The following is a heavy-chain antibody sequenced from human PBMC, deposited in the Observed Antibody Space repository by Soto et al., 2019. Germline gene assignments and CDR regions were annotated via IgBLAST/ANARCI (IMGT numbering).Heavy chain of an antibody. CDR3: AKDMLGNGEYYFDY. CDR1: GFTFSSYG. Sequence: QVRLVESGGGVVQPGRSLRLSCAASGFTFSSYGMHWVRQAPGKGLEWVAVVAYDGSKKYYADSVKGRFTISRDNSMSTLFLQMNSLRAEDTAVYHCAKDMLGNGEYYFDYWGQGSLVTVSS. CDR2: VAYDGSKK. D-gene: IGHD3-16*01. J-gene: IGHJ4*02. V-gene: IGHV3-30*18.